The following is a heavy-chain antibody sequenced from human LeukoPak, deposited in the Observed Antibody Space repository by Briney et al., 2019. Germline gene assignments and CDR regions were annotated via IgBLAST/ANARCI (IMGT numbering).Heavy chain of an antibody. CDR2: IYYTGIT. V-gene: IGHV4-59*08. CDR1: GASIINYY. Sequence: SETLSLTCTVSGASIINYYWSWIRQPPGKGLEWIGHIYYTGITNYNPSLKSRVTISMDTSKNHFSLKLSSVTAADTAVYYCARHGYYSGSGTFYYSDPWGQGTLVTVSS. CDR3: ARHGYYSGSGTFYYSDP. D-gene: IGHD3-10*01. J-gene: IGHJ5*02.